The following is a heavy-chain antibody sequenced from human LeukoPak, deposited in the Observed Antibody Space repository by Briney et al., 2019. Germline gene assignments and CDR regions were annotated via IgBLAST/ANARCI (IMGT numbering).Heavy chain of an antibody. V-gene: IGHV3-30*03. CDR3: ARGLPFSSCGMDV. CDR1: GFTFSSYG. CDR2: ISYDGSNK. J-gene: IGHJ6*02. Sequence: GGSLRLSCAASGFTFSSYGMHWVRQAPGKGLEWVAVISYDGSNKYYADSVKGRFTISRDNSKNTLYLQMNSLRAEDTAVYYCARGLPFSSCGMDVWGQGTTVTVSS. D-gene: IGHD2-15*01.